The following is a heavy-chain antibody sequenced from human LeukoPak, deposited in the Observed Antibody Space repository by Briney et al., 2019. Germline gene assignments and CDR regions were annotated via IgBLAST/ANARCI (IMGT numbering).Heavy chain of an antibody. J-gene: IGHJ4*02. Sequence: GASVKVSCKASGYTFTSYAMNWVRQAPGQGLEWMGWISTNTGNPTYAQGFTGRFVFSLDTSVSTAYLQISSLKAEDTAVYYCARGPRGITVVWGVIGASDYWGQGTLVTVSS. CDR2: ISTNTGNP. V-gene: IGHV7-4-1*02. D-gene: IGHD3-10*01. CDR1: GYTFTSYA. CDR3: ARGPRGITVVWGVIGASDY.